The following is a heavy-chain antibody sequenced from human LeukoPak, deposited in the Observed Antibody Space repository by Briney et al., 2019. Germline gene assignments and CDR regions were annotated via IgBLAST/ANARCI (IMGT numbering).Heavy chain of an antibody. CDR1: SGSFSGYY. V-gene: IGHV4-34*01. CDR3: ARVPSVIDAFDI. Sequence: SETLSLTCAVYSGSFSGYYWSWIRQPPGKGLEWIGEINHSGSTNYNPSLKSRVTISVDTSKNHFSLRLSSMTAADTAVYYCARVPSVIDAFDIWGQGTMVTVSS. D-gene: IGHD2-21*01. CDR2: INHSGST. J-gene: IGHJ3*02.